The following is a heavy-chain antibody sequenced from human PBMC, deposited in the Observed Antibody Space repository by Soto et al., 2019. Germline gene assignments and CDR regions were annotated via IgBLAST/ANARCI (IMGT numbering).Heavy chain of an antibody. J-gene: IGHJ4*02. Sequence: SETLSLTCTVSGGSISSYYWSWIRQPPGKGLEWIGYIYYSGSTNYSPSLESRITISVDTSKNQFSLKLSSVTAADTAVYYCARAERGSLFDYWGQGTLVTVSS. CDR3: ARAERGSLFDY. D-gene: IGHD5-12*01. CDR1: GGSISSYY. CDR2: IYYSGST. V-gene: IGHV4-59*08.